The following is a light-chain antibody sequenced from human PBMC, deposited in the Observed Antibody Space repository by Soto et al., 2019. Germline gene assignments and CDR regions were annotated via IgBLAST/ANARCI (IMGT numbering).Light chain of an antibody. CDR1: QSVSSN. J-gene: IGKJ1*01. Sequence: EMVLTQSPGPLSLSPGEGATLSCRASQSVSSNLAWYQQKPGQAPTLLIYGASTRATGIPARFSGSGSGTEFTLTISSLQSEDFAVYYCQQYNNWPPGTFGQGTKVDI. CDR2: GAS. V-gene: IGKV3-15*01. CDR3: QQYNNWPPGT.